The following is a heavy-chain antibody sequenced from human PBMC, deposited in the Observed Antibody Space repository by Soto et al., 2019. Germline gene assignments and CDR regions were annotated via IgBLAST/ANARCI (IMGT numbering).Heavy chain of an antibody. CDR3: ASYHYYGSGSYYPWYFDY. J-gene: IGHJ4*02. D-gene: IGHD3-10*01. V-gene: IGHV1-69*01. CDR1: GGTFSSYA. CDR2: IIPIFGTA. Sequence: QVQLVQSGAEVKKPGSSVKVSCTASGGTFSSYAISWVRQAPGQGLEWMGGIIPIFGTANYAQKFQGRVTITADESTSTAYMELSSLRSEDTSVYYCASYHYYGSGSYYPWYFDYWGQGTLVTVSS.